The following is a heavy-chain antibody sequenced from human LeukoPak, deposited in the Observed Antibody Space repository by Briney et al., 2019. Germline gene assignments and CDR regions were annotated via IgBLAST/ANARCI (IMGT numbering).Heavy chain of an antibody. CDR3: ARSLEVDP. V-gene: IGHV3-21*01. J-gene: IGHJ5*02. CDR1: GFTFSSST. CDR2: ISSSSSSI. Sequence: PGGSLRLSCAASGFTFSSSTMNWVRQAPGKGLEWVSSISSSSSSINYADSVRGRFTISRVNAKNSLYLQMSSLRVEDTAVYYCARSLEVDPWGQGTLVTVSS.